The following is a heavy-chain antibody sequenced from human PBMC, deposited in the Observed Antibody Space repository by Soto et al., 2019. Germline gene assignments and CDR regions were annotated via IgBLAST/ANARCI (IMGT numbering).Heavy chain of an antibody. CDR1: GYTFTIYG. CDR3: ARGGGIVVVTAPHAH. CDR2: INPSGGYT. D-gene: IGHD2-21*02. J-gene: IGHJ4*02. Sequence: ASVNVSCKASGYTFTIYGISWVRQAPGQGLEWLGIINPSGGYTTYAQRFLVRVTMTSDTSTSTVHMELGSLTSEDTAVYYCARGGGIVVVTAPHAHWGQGTLVPVDS. V-gene: IGHV1-46*01.